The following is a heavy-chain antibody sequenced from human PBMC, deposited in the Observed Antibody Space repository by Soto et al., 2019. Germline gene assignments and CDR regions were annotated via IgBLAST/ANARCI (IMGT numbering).Heavy chain of an antibody. CDR3: AKDQSGSYYFDY. CDR2: ISGSGGST. J-gene: IGHJ4*02. Sequence: GSLRLSCAASGFTFSSYAMSWVRQAPGKGLEWVSAISGSGGSTYYADSVKGRFTISRDNSKNTLYLQMNSLRAEDTAVYYCAKDQSGSYYFDYWGQGXLVTVSS. CDR1: GFTFSSYA. D-gene: IGHD1-26*01. V-gene: IGHV3-23*01.